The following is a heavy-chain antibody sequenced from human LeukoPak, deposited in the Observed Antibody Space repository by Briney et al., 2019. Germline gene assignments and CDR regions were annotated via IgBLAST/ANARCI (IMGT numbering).Heavy chain of an antibody. CDR3: ARPSPPGDGYNPPDY. J-gene: IGHJ4*02. D-gene: IGHD5-24*01. CDR1: GFNFDNYA. V-gene: IGHV3-30*04. Sequence: GKSLTLSCVASGFNFDNYAMHWVRQPLGKGLEWVAVISHDERTKYYADSMKGRITISRDNSKNTVFLQMNNLRTEDTAVYFCARPSPPGDGYNPPDYWGQGTLVTVSS. CDR2: ISHDERTK.